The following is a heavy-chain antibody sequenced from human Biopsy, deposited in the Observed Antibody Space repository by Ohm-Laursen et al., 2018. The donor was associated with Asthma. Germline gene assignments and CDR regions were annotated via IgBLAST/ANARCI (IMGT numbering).Heavy chain of an antibody. D-gene: IGHD1-26*01. CDR2: ISWNSGSI. CDR3: AKGEWELLEANFDY. Sequence: SLRLSCAASGFTFDDYAMHWVRQAPGKGLEWVSGISWNSGSIGYADSVKGRCTISRDNAKNSLYLQMNSLRAEDTALYYCAKGEWELLEANFDYWGQGTLVTVSS. V-gene: IGHV3-9*01. CDR1: GFTFDDYA. J-gene: IGHJ4*02.